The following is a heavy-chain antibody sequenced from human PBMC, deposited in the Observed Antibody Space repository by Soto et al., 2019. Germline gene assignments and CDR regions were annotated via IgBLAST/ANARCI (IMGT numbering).Heavy chain of an antibody. V-gene: IGHV4-59*04. CDR1: GDSISSYY. D-gene: IGHD3-22*01. J-gene: IGHJ4*02. CDR2: LYYGRSA. CDR3: Y. Sequence: KPSETLSLTCAVSGDSISSYYCMWIRQPPGKGLESIGYLYYGRSANYNPSLKSRVTLSVDTSTNQCSLTLSSMIVVVIIYHFDYWGQGALVTVSS.